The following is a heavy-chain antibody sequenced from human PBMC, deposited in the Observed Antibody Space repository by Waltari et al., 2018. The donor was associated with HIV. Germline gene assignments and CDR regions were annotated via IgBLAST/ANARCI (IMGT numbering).Heavy chain of an antibody. V-gene: IGHV1-3*01. J-gene: IGHJ4*02. CDR2: INPDYGLT. CDR1: GSSLTRYP. D-gene: IGHD2-2*01. Sequence: QVQLVQSGAEVKKPGASVKLSCKTSGSSLTRYPIHWVREAPGQGLEWMRRINPDYGLTKYSQKFQGRITITRDTSAAIVYMELTSLRSEDTAIYYCARDEAASAPVDYWGQGTRVSVSS. CDR3: ARDEAASAPVDY.